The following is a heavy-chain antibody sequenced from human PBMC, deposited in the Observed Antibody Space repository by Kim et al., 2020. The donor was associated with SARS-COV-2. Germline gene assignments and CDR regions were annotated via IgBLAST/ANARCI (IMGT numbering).Heavy chain of an antibody. D-gene: IGHD2-15*01. Sequence: SETLSLTCTVSGGSISSSSYYWGWIRQPPGKGLEWIGSIYYSGSTYYNPSLKSRVTISVDTSKNQFSLKLSSVTAADTAVYYCARGWIVVVAANRVDAFDIWGQGTMVTVSS. J-gene: IGHJ3*02. CDR1: GGSISSSSYY. V-gene: IGHV4-39*07. CDR2: IYYSGST. CDR3: ARGWIVVVAANRVDAFDI.